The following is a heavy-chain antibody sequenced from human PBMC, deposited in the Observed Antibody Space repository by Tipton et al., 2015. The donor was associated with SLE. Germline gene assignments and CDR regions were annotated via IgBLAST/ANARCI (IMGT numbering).Heavy chain of an antibody. J-gene: IGHJ4*02. CDR1: GFTFSSYS. CDR2: ISSSSSYI. D-gene: IGHD6-13*01. Sequence: SLRLSCAASGFTFSSYSMNWVRQAPGKGLEWVSSISSSSSYIYYADSVKGRFTISRDNAKNSLYLQMNSLRAEDTAVYYCAKGAGYSSSWSYFDYWGQGTLVTVSS. V-gene: IGHV3-21*01. CDR3: AKGAGYSSSWSYFDY.